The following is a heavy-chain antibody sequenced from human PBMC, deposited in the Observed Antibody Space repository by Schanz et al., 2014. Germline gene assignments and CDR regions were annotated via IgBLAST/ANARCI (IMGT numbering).Heavy chain of an antibody. Sequence: EMQLLESGGGLAQPGGSLRLSCAASGFTLSNYAMSWVRQAPGKGLEWVSALSEGGGGTHYADSVRGRFTISSDRSKNTLYLQMSSLRADDTAVYYCAKAADWPVTRFDPWGQGTLXTVSS. CDR1: GFTLSNYA. CDR2: LSEGGGGT. D-gene: IGHD3-9*01. J-gene: IGHJ5*02. CDR3: AKAADWPVTRFDP. V-gene: IGHV3-23*01.